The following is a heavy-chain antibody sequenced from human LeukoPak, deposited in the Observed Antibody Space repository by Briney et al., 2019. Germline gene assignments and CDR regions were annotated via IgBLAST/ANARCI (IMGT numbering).Heavy chain of an antibody. CDR3: ARGGTLTEVYNHWYFDL. V-gene: IGHV4-34*01. J-gene: IGHJ2*01. Sequence: PSETLSLTCAVYSETFIKHNWNWIRQAPGKGLQWIGNINRSGGTDYNPSLKSRVTLSFDKSKKQTSVTLTSVTAADTAVYYCARGGTLTEVYNHWYFDLWGRGTPVTVSS. CDR1: SETFIKHN. CDR2: INRSGGT. D-gene: IGHD1-1*01.